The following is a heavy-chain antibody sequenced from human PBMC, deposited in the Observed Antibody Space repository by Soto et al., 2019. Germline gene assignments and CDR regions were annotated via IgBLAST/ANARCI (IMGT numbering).Heavy chain of an antibody. J-gene: IGHJ4*02. D-gene: IGHD3-9*01. V-gene: IGHV3-13*01. CDR3: ARGSRYSEAY. CDR1: GLPFSSYE. Sequence: VGSLRLSCAASGLPFSSYEMHRVRQATGKGLEWVSVVGTVGDTHYAGSVKGRFIISRDNAKNSLYLQMNSLRAEDTAVYYCARGSRYSEAYWGQGALVTVS. CDR2: VGTVGDT.